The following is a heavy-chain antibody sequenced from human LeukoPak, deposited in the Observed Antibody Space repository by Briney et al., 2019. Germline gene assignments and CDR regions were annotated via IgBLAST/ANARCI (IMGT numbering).Heavy chain of an antibody. CDR3: ARDRLGTGDDY. J-gene: IGHJ4*02. V-gene: IGHV4-39*07. D-gene: IGHD3/OR15-3a*01. CDR1: GGSISSYY. Sequence: SETLSLTCTVSGGSISSYYWGWIRQPPGKGLEWIGSIYYSGSTYYNPSLKSRVTISVDTSKNQFSLKLSSVTAADTAVYYCARDRLGTGDDYWGQGTLVTVSS. CDR2: IYYSGST.